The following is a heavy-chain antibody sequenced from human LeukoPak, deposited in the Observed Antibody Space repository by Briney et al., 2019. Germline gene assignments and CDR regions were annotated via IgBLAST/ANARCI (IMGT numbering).Heavy chain of an antibody. D-gene: IGHD2-2*01. V-gene: IGHV4-59*01. J-gene: IGHJ4*02. CDR2: IYYSGST. CDR1: GGSISSYC. Sequence: SETLSLTCTVSGGSISSYCWSWIRQPPGKGLEWIGYIYYSGSTNYNPSLKSRVTISVDTSKNQFSLKLSSVTAADTAVYYCARGVVVPAAIDYWGQGTLVTVSS. CDR3: ARGVVVPAAIDY.